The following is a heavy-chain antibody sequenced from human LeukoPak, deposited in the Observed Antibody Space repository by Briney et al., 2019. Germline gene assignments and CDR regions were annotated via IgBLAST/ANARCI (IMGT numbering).Heavy chain of an antibody. D-gene: IGHD4-11*01. CDR3: ARGFYSPHY. CDR1: GGSISSDY. V-gene: IGHV4-59*01. CDR2: IYYSGRT. J-gene: IGHJ4*02. Sequence: SESLSLTCTVSGGSISSDYWSWIRHPPGKGLEWIGYIYYSGRTYYNPSLKSRITISVDTSKNQFSLKLSSVTAADTAVYYCARGFYSPHYWGQGTLVSVSS.